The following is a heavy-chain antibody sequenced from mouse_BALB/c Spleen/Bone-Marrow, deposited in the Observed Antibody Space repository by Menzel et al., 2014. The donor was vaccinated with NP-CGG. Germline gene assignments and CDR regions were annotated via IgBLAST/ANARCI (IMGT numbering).Heavy chain of an antibody. CDR1: GYTFSSYW. CDR3: ARWGSSAY. CDR2: ILPGSGST. V-gene: IGHV1-9*01. J-gene: IGHJ3*01. Sequence: QVQLKESGAELMKPGASVKISCKATGYTFSSYWIEWVKQRPGHGLEWIGEILPGSGSTNYNEKFKGKATFTADTSSNTAYMQLSSLTSEDSAVYYCARWGSSAYWGQGTLVTVSA. D-gene: IGHD1-1*01.